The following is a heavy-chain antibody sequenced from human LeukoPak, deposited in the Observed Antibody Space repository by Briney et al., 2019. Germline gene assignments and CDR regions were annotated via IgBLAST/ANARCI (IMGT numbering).Heavy chain of an antibody. D-gene: IGHD5-18*01. Sequence: GGSLRLSCAASGFTFSSYWMSWVRQAPGKGLEWVANIKQDGSEKYYVDSVKGRFTISRDNAKNSLYLQMNSLRAEDRAVYYCARDDGIQLWLYGDAFDIWGQGTMVTVSS. V-gene: IGHV3-7*01. CDR3: ARDDGIQLWLYGDAFDI. J-gene: IGHJ3*02. CDR2: IKQDGSEK. CDR1: GFTFSSYW.